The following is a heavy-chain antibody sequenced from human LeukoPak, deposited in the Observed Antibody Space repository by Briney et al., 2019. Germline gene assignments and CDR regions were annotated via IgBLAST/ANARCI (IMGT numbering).Heavy chain of an antibody. CDR3: ARDISRRGLFDP. CDR1: GGSISSSSYY. Sequence: SETLSLTCTVSGGSISSSSYYWGWIRQPPGKGLEWIGSIYYSGSTYYNPSLKSRVTISVDTSKNQFSLKLSSVTAADTAVYYCARDISRRGLFDPWGQGTLVTVSS. D-gene: IGHD3-9*01. CDR2: IYYSGST. J-gene: IGHJ5*02. V-gene: IGHV4-39*07.